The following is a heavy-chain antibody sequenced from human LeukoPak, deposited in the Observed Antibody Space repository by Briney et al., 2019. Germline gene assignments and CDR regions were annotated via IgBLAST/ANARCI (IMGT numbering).Heavy chain of an antibody. CDR2: ISGSGGST. CDR1: GFTFSSYA. Sequence: GGSLRLSCAASGFTFSSYAMSWVRQAPGKGLEWVSAISGSGGSTYYADSVKGRFTISRDNSKNTLYLQMNSLRAEDTAVYYCAKVGTGYYNSDYFDYWGQGTLVTVSS. V-gene: IGHV3-23*01. CDR3: AKVGTGYYNSDYFDY. J-gene: IGHJ4*02. D-gene: IGHD3-9*01.